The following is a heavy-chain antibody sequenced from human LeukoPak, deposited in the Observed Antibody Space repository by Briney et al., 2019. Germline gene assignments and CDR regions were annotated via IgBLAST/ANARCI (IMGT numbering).Heavy chain of an antibody. CDR1: GFTFSRYS. J-gene: IGHJ4*02. V-gene: IGHV3-7*01. CDR2: IDQGGSVR. Sequence: GGSLRLSCAASGFTFSRYSMSWVRQAPGKGLEFVAHIDQGGSVRNYMDSLKGRCTISRDNAKKSLYLEINGLRADDTAVYYCARDPEYSSFDLWGRGALVTVSS. CDR3: ARDPEYSSFDL. D-gene: IGHD6-13*01.